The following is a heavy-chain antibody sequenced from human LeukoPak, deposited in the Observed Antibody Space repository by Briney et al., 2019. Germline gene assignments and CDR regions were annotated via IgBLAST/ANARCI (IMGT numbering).Heavy chain of an antibody. D-gene: IGHD4-11*01. CDR3: AREPTPDRTVTFLFDY. J-gene: IGHJ4*02. CDR2: ISYDGSNK. V-gene: IGHV3-30-3*01. CDR1: GFTFSSYA. Sequence: GGSLRLSCAASGFTFSSYAMHWVRQAPGKGLEWVAVISYDGSNKYYADSVKGRFTISRDNSKNTLYLQMNSLRAEDTAVYYCAREPTPDRTVTFLFDYWGQGTLVTGSS.